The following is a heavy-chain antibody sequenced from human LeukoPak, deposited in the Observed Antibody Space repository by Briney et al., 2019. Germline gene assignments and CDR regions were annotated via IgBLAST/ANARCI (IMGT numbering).Heavy chain of an antibody. V-gene: IGHV4-4*02. D-gene: IGHD6-19*01. CDR3: GRLMAGLD. J-gene: IGHJ4*02. CDR2: IYHSGST. Sequence: SETLSLTCAVSGGSISSNNWWSWVRQPPGKGLEWIADIYHSGSTNYSPSLKSRVTISVDKSKNEFFLKLNSVTAADTAVYYCGRLMAGLDWGQGTLVTVSS. CDR1: GGSISSNNW.